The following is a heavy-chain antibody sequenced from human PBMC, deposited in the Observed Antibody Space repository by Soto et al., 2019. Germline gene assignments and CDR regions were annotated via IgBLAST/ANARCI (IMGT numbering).Heavy chain of an antibody. D-gene: IGHD6-19*01. CDR1: GFTFSDYY. V-gene: IGHV3-11*06. CDR3: ARGTPAVVYYFDY. CDR2: ISSSSSYT. Sequence: VQLVESGGGLVKPGGSLRLSCAASGFTFSDYYMSWIRQAPGKGLEWVSYISSSSSYTNYADSVKGRFTISRDNAKNSLYLQMNSLRAEDTAVYYCARGTPAVVYYFDYWGQGTLVTVSS. J-gene: IGHJ4*02.